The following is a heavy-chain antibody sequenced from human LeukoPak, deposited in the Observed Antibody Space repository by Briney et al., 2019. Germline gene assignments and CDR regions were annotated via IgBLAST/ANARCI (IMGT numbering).Heavy chain of an antibody. CDR3: ARDGYSYAYFDY. V-gene: IGHV3-33*01. Sequence: PGRSLRLSCAASGFTFSSYGMHWVRQAPGKGLEWVAVIWYDGSNKYYADSVKGRFTFSRDNSKNTLYLQMNSLRAEDTAVYYCARDGYSYAYFDYWGQGTLVTVSS. D-gene: IGHD5-18*01. CDR2: IWYDGSNK. J-gene: IGHJ4*02. CDR1: GFTFSSYG.